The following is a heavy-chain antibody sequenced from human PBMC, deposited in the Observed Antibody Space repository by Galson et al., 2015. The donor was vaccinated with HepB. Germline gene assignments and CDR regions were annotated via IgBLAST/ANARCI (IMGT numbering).Heavy chain of an antibody. V-gene: IGHV4-34*01. Sequence: LSLTCLTYGGSCSGYYWSWIRQPPGKGLEWIGEINHSGTTNYNPSLKSRVSISVDTSKNQFSLRLTSVTAADTAVYYCARSSYCNSTSCYIKFDYWGQGALVTVSS. CDR2: INHSGTT. D-gene: IGHD2-2*01. CDR1: GGSCSGYY. J-gene: IGHJ4*02. CDR3: ARSSYCNSTSCYIKFDY.